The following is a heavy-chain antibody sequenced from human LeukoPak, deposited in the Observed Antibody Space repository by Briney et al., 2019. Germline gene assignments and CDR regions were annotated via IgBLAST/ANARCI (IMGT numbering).Heavy chain of an antibody. CDR2: ISGSGGST. CDR1: GFTFSSYA. CDR3: AKDLVGGYSYGLLYGLAGY. D-gene: IGHD5-18*01. V-gene: IGHV3-23*01. J-gene: IGHJ4*02. Sequence: PGGSLRLSCAASGFTFSSYAMSWVRQAPGKGLEWVSAISGSGGSTYYADSVKGRFTISRDNSKNTLYLQMNSLRAEDTAVYYCAKDLVGGYSYGLLYGLAGYWGQGTLVTVSS.